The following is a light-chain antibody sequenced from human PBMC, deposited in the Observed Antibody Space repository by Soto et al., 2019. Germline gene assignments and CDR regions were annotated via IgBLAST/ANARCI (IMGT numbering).Light chain of an antibody. CDR2: GAS. J-gene: IGKJ1*01. CDR1: QSVSSN. Sequence: EIVMTQSPATLSVSPGERATLSCRASQSVSSNLAWYQQKPGQAPRLLIYGASTRATGISARFSGSGSGTEFTLTISSLQSEDFAVYYCQQYTNWTKPFGQGTKVDIX. V-gene: IGKV3-15*01. CDR3: QQYTNWTKP.